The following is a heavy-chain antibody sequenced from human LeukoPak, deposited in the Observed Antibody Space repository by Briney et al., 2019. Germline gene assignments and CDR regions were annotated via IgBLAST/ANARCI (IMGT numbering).Heavy chain of an antibody. Sequence: GESLRLSCAASGFTVSTNYMSWVRQPPGKGLEWVSVIYSGGSTYYAHSLKGRFTISRDNSKDTPYLQINSLRAEDTAVYYCARDNSSWPGAFDIWGQGTMVTVSS. D-gene: IGHD6-13*01. CDR2: IYSGGST. CDR1: GFTVSTNY. J-gene: IGHJ3*02. V-gene: IGHV3-53*01. CDR3: ARDNSSWPGAFDI.